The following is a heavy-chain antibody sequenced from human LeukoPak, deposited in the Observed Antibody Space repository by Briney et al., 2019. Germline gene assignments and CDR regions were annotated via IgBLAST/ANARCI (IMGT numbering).Heavy chain of an antibody. CDR1: GGTFSSYA. J-gene: IGHJ6*03. Sequence: GASVQVSCKASGGTFSSYAISWVRQAPGQGLEWMGGIIPIFGTANYAQKFQGRVTITADKSTSTAYMELSSLRSEDTAVYYCARADTILEDTGPVDYYYYYYYVDVWGKVTTVTVSS. CDR3: ARADTILEDTGPVDYYYYYYYVDV. CDR2: IIPIFGTA. D-gene: IGHD3-3*01. V-gene: IGHV1-69*06.